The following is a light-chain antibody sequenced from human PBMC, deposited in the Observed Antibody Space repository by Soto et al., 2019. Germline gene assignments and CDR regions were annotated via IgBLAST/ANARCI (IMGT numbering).Light chain of an antibody. V-gene: IGKV1-9*01. CDR1: QGISSY. CDR3: QQLNTFPVT. J-gene: IGKJ5*01. CDR2: ASS. Sequence: QLTHSPSFLSASIGDRVTITCMASQGISSYLAWYQQAPGRAPKLLIYASSMLQSGVPSRFSGSGSGTELTLTISSLQPEDFATYYCQQLNTFPVTFGQGTRLEIK.